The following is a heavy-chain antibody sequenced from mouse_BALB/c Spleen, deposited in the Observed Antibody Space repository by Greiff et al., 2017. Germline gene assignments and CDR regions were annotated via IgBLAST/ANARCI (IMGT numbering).Heavy chain of an antibody. CDR2: IRLKSNNYAT. Sequence: EVKLVESGGGLVQPGGSMKLSCVASGFTFSNYWMNWVRQSPEKGLEWVAEIRLKSNNYATHYAESVKGRFTISRDDSKSSVYLQMNNLRAEDTGIYYCTIYYRYDDGGLDYWGQGTTLTVSS. V-gene: IGHV6-6*02. CDR3: TIYYRYDDGGLDY. D-gene: IGHD2-14*01. J-gene: IGHJ2*01. CDR1: GFTFSNYW.